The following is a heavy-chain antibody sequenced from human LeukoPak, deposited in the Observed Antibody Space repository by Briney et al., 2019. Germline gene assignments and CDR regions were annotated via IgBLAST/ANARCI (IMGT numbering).Heavy chain of an antibody. CDR2: ISGSGGST. D-gene: IGHD3-3*01. CDR3: AKDPALAEWLLHRYNEDAFDI. CDR1: GFTFSNYA. J-gene: IGHJ3*02. Sequence: PGGSLRLSCAASGFTFSNYAMNWVRQAPGKGLEWVSTISGSGGSTYYTDSVKGRFTISRDNSKNTLSLQMNSLRAEDTAVYYCAKDPALAEWLLHRYNEDAFDIWGQGTMVTVSS. V-gene: IGHV3-23*01.